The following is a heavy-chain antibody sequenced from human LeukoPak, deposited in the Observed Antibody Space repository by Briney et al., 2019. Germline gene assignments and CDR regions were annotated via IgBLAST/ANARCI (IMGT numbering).Heavy chain of an antibody. CDR1: GFTFSSYG. CDR3: AKDWVGYGGYDSGVVY. Sequence: SGGSLRLSCAASGFTFSSYGMHWVRQAPGKGLEWVAFISYDGTNEYYADSVKGRFTISRDNSKNTLYLQVISLRPEDTAVYYCAKDWVGYGGYDSGVVYWGQGTLVTVSS. CDR2: ISYDGTNE. J-gene: IGHJ4*02. V-gene: IGHV3-30*02. D-gene: IGHD5-12*01.